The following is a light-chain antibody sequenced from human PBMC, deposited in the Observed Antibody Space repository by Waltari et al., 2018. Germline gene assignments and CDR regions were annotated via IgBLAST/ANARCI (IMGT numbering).Light chain of an antibody. CDR2: EVT. CDR1: SGDIGSFAL. Sequence: QSALTQPASVSGSPGQSITISCTGSSGDIGSFALVSSYHQHPGRAPKLIIYEVTKRPSGVSNRFSASKSGNTASLTISGLQAEDEADYHCCSYAGSSTYSYVFGPGTKVSVL. CDR3: CSYAGSSTYSYV. V-gene: IGLV2-23*02. J-gene: IGLJ1*01.